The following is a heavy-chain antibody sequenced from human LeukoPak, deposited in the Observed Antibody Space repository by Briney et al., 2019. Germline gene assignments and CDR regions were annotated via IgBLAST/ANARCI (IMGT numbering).Heavy chain of an antibody. CDR2: IRYDGSNK. J-gene: IGHJ6*03. Sequence: GGSLRLSCAASGFTFSSYGIHWGRQAPGKGLEWVAFIRYDGSNKYYADSVKGRFTISRDNSKNTLYLQMNSLRAEDTAVYYCATDVQNLFYSYYYFDVWGKGTTVTVSS. CDR3: ATDVQNLFYSYYYFDV. V-gene: IGHV3-30*02. D-gene: IGHD2/OR15-2a*01. CDR1: GFTFSSYG.